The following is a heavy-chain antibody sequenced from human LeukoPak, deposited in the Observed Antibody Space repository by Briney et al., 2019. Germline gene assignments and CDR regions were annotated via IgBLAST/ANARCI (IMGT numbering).Heavy chain of an antibody. V-gene: IGHV3-7*03. CDR3: ARGGVVTAIDY. CDR1: GFTFSNYW. CDR2: IKQDGSEK. Sequence: GGSLRLSCVASGFTFSNYWMSWVRQAPGKGLEWVANIKQDGSEKYYVDSVKGRFTISRDNAKKSLYLQMNSLRAEDTALYYCARGGVVTAIDYWGQGTLVTVSS. J-gene: IGHJ4*02. D-gene: IGHD2-21*02.